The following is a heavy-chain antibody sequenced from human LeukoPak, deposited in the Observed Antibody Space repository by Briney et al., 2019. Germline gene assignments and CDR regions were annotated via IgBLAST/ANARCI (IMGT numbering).Heavy chain of an antibody. Sequence: PGGSLRLSGSASGFIFSNYAIHCVRQAPGKGLEYVSAMNGEGDITYYADSVNGRFTIARDNSKNTVYLPMNSLTPEDTAVYYCVKGVPALRYFDSAPYYFDYWGQGTLVTVSS. J-gene: IGHJ4*02. CDR3: VKGVPALRYFDSAPYYFDY. D-gene: IGHD3-9*01. CDR2: MNGEGDIT. V-gene: IGHV3-64D*06. CDR1: GFIFSNYA.